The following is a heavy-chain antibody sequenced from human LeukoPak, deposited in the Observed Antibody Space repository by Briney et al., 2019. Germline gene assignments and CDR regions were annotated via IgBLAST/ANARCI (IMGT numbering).Heavy chain of an antibody. J-gene: IGHJ6*02. CDR1: GYTFTCYY. CDR2: INPNSGGT. D-gene: IGHD3-22*01. V-gene: IGHV1-2*04. Sequence: ASVKVSCKASGYTFTCYYMHWVRQAPGQGLEWMGWINPNSGGTNYAQKFQGWVTMTRDTSISTAYMELSRLRSDDTAVYYCAREKVRLGYDSSGYYVYYYYGMDVWGQGTTVTVSS. CDR3: AREKVRLGYDSSGYYVYYYYGMDV.